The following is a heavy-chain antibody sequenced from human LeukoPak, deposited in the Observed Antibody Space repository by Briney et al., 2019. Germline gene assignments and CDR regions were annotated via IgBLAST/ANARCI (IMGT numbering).Heavy chain of an antibody. Sequence: GGSLRLSCAASGFTFSTYVMHWVRQAPGKGLMWVARISHEGTDTSYADSVRGRFTISRDNAKNTLYLQMNSLRADDTAVYYCARDVNLLFFDVWGRGTLVAVFS. V-gene: IGHV3-74*01. CDR2: ISHEGTDT. D-gene: IGHD2/OR15-2a*01. CDR1: GFTFSTYV. J-gene: IGHJ2*01. CDR3: ARDVNLLFFDV.